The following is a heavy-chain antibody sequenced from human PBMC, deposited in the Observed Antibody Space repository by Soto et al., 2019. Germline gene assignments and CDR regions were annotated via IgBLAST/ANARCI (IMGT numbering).Heavy chain of an antibody. Sequence: PGGSLRLSCAASGFTFSNAWMSWVRQAPGKWLEWVGRIKSKTDGGTTDYAAPVKGRFTISRDDSKNTLYLQMNSLKTEDTAVYYCTTDSVAGTYNYSYYGMDVWGQGXTVTVSS. CDR1: GFTFSNAW. V-gene: IGHV3-15*01. CDR2: IKSKTDGGTT. D-gene: IGHD6-19*01. J-gene: IGHJ6*02. CDR3: TTDSVAGTYNYSYYGMDV.